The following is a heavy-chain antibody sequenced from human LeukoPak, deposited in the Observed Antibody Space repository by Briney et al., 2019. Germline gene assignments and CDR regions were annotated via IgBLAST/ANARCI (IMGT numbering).Heavy chain of an antibody. J-gene: IGHJ4*02. V-gene: IGHV4-59*04. CDR2: ISHNGNI. CDR3: ARQDYYYGSGSYPAIDY. CDR1: GGAVNSYY. Sequence: PSETLSLTCNVSGGAVNSYYWSWIRQTPGEGLKWIGYISHNGNIDYAPSLKSRVTMSIDTTKNQFSLKLSSVTAADTAVYYCARQDYYYGSGSYPAIDYWGQGTLVTVSS. D-gene: IGHD3-10*01.